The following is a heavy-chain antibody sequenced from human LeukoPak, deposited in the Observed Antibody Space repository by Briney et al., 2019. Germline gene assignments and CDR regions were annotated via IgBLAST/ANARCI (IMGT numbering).Heavy chain of an antibody. CDR3: AKGSSGHYGSVFDY. CDR2: IRYDGSNK. CDR1: GFTLSSYG. J-gene: IGHJ4*02. V-gene: IGHV3-30*02. Sequence: GGSLRLSCAASGFTLSSYGMHWVRQAPGKGLEWVAFIRYDGSNKYYADSVKGRFTICRDNSRNTLYLQMNSLRAEDTAVYYCAKGSSGHYGSVFDYWGQGTLVTVSS. D-gene: IGHD3-22*01.